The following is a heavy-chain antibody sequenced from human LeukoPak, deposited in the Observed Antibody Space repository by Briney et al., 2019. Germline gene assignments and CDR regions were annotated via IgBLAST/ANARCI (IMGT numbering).Heavy chain of an antibody. CDR2: INHSGST. V-gene: IGHV4-34*01. CDR1: GGSFSGYY. Sequence: SETLSLTCAVYGGSFSGYYWSWIRQPPGKGPEWIGEINHSGSTNYNPSLKSRVTISVDTSKNQFSLKVSSVTAADTAVYYCAREGYDSKVYYKADYWGQGTLVTVSS. J-gene: IGHJ4*02. CDR3: AREGYDSKVYYKADY. D-gene: IGHD3-22*01.